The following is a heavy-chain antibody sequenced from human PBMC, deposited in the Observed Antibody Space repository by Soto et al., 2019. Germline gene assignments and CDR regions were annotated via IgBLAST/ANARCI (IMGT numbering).Heavy chain of an antibody. V-gene: IGHV3-48*02. CDR1: GFTFSIYT. Sequence: EVQLVESGGGLAQPGGSLRLSCEAAGFTFSIYTMNWVRQAPGKGLEWVSYITAASDTIYYADSVNGRFTISRDNAKNSLYLQMNSLRDEDTAVYYCARHYTTSRVGAWFDPWGQGTLVTVSS. CDR3: ARHYTTSRVGAWFDP. CDR2: ITAASDTI. J-gene: IGHJ5*02. D-gene: IGHD3-3*01.